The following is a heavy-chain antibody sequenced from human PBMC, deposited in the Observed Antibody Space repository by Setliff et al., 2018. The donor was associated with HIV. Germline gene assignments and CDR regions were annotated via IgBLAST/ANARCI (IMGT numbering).Heavy chain of an antibody. D-gene: IGHD3-22*01. Sequence: GGSLRLSCAASGFTFSRFDMNWVRQVPGKGLEWVAYIDSSSETKYYADSVKGRFSISRDNARNSLFLQMNNLRVEDTAVYYCAREGSSGYTGWFDSWGQGTLVTVS. CDR1: GFTFSRFD. CDR2: IDSSSETK. V-gene: IGHV3-48*03. J-gene: IGHJ5*01. CDR3: AREGSSGYTGWFDS.